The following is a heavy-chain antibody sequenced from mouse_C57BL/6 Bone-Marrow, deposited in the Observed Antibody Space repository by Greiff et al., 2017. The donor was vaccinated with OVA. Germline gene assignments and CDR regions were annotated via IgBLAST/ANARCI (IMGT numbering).Heavy chain of an antibody. CDR2: ISGGGGNT. V-gene: IGHV5-9*01. J-gene: IGHJ4*01. CDR1: GFTFSSYT. CDR3: ARQGYYGSSGAMDY. D-gene: IGHD1-1*01. Sequence: EVQVVESGGGLVKPGGSLKLSCAASGFTFSSYTMSWVRQTPEKRLEWVATISGGGGNTYYPDSVKGRFTISRDNAKNTLYLQMSSLRSEDTALYYCARQGYYGSSGAMDYWGQGTSVTGSS.